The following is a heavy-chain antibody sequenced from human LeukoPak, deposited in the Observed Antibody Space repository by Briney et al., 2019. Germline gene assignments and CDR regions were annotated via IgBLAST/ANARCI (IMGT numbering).Heavy chain of an antibody. V-gene: IGHV3-23*01. CDR2: ISGSGVMT. CDR3: AKDRSIGTYYTFDH. J-gene: IGHJ4*02. D-gene: IGHD1-26*01. Sequence: PGGSLRLSCAASGFTFSSFAMSWVRQAPGKGLEWVATISGSGVMTYYADSVKGRFTVSGDSSKNTVYLQMSSLTAADTAVYYCAKDRSIGTYYTFDHWGQGTLVTVSS. CDR1: GFTFSSFA.